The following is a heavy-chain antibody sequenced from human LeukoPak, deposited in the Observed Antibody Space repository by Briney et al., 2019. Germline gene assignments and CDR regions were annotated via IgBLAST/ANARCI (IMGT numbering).Heavy chain of an antibody. CDR2: INPNSGGT. CDR1: GYTFTGYY. D-gene: IGHD3-22*01. Sequence: ASVKVSCKASGYTFTGYYMHWVRQAPGQGLEWMGRINPNSGGTNYAQKFRGRVTMTRDTSISTAYMELSRLRSDDTAVYYCAVTHYYDSSGYYYGLAFDYWGQGTLVTVSS. V-gene: IGHV1-2*06. J-gene: IGHJ4*02. CDR3: AVTHYYDSSGYYYGLAFDY.